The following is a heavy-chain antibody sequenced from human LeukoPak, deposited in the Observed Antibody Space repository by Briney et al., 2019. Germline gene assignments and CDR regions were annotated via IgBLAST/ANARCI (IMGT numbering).Heavy chain of an antibody. J-gene: IGHJ4*02. CDR3: VKDLSGSFSFDQ. CDR1: GFSFSSYG. CDR2: ISYDGSNK. D-gene: IGHD1-26*01. Sequence: PGGSLRLSCAASGFSFSSYGMHWVRQAPGKGLEWVAVISYDGSNKYYADSVKGRLTVARDNSKNTLYLQMSSLRPEDTAVYYCVKDLSGSFSFDQWGQETLVTVSS. V-gene: IGHV3-30*18.